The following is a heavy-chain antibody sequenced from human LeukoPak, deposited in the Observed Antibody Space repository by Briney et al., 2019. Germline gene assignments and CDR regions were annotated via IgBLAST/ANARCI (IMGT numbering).Heavy chain of an antibody. Sequence: PGRSLRLSCAASGFTFDDYAMHWVRQAPGKGLEWVSGISWNSGSIGYADSVKGRFTISRDNAKNSLYLQMNSLRAEDTAVYFCARDQWYSSSDFWGQGTLVTVSS. CDR3: ARDQWYSSSDF. CDR1: GFTFDDYA. CDR2: ISWNSGSI. V-gene: IGHV3-9*01. D-gene: IGHD6-6*01. J-gene: IGHJ4*02.